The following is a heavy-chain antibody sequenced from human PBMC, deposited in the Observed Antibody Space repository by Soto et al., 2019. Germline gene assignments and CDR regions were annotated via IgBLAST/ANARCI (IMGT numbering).Heavy chain of an antibody. Sequence: GGSLRLSCAASGFTFSSYAMSWVRQAPGKGLEWVSAISGSGGSTYYADSVKGRFTISRDNSRNTLYLQMNSLRAEDTAVYYCAKANSSSWDLDYWGQGTLVTVSS. CDR2: ISGSGGST. J-gene: IGHJ4*02. V-gene: IGHV3-23*01. CDR3: AKANSSSWDLDY. D-gene: IGHD6-13*01. CDR1: GFTFSSYA.